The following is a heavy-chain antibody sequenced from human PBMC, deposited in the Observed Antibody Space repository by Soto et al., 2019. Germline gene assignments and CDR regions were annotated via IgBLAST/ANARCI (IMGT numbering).Heavy chain of an antibody. CDR3: AIIHPLRIAAPGMDV. Sequence: ASVKVSCKASGYTFTSYYMHWVRQAPGQGLEWMGIINPSGGSTSYAQKFQGRVTMTRDTSTSTVYMELSSLRSEDTAVYYCAIIHPLRIAAPGMDVWGQGTTVTVSS. D-gene: IGHD6-13*01. CDR1: GYTFTSYY. J-gene: IGHJ6*02. V-gene: IGHV1-46*01. CDR2: INPSGGST.